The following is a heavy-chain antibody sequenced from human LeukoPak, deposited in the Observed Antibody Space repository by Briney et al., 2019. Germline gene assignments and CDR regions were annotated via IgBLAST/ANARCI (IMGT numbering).Heavy chain of an antibody. Sequence: SVKVSCKASGGTFSSYAISWVRQAPGQGLEWMGGIIPIFGTANYAQKFQGRVTITADESTSTAYMELRSLRSDDTAVYYCARDRLGNSGYDCWGQGTLVTVSS. CDR3: ARDRLGNSGYDC. CDR1: GGTFSSYA. V-gene: IGHV1-69*13. D-gene: IGHD5-12*01. CDR2: IIPIFGTA. J-gene: IGHJ4*02.